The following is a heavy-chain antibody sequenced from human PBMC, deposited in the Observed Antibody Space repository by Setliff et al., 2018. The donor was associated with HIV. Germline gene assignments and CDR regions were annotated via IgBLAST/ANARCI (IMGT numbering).Heavy chain of an antibody. J-gene: IGHJ4*02. Sequence: SETLSLTCAVSNFSISSAYSWGWIRQPPGKGLQWIGTIHHSGSTYYNPSLKSRVTISVDTSKNLFSLKLRSVTAADTAVYYCARVDSSSSSAFDYWGQGTLVTVSS. D-gene: IGHD6-6*01. V-gene: IGHV4-38-2*01. CDR2: IHHSGST. CDR3: ARVDSSSSSAFDY. CDR1: NFSISSAYS.